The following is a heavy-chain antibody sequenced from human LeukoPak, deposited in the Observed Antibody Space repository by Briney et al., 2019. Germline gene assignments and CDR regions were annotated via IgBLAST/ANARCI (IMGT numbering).Heavy chain of an antibody. D-gene: IGHD3-16*01. J-gene: IGHJ4*02. V-gene: IGHV5-51*01. Sequence: GESLKISCKGSGYSFSSYWIGWVRQMPGKGLEWMGIIYPGDSDTRYSPSFHGQVTISADKSISTAYLQWSSLKASDTAMHYCARHPMITFGGVAFDYWGQGTLVTVSS. CDR3: ARHPMITFGGVAFDY. CDR2: IYPGDSDT. CDR1: GYSFSSYW.